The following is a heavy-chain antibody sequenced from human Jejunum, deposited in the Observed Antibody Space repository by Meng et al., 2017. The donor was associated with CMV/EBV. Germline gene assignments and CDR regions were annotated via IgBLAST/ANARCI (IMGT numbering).Heavy chain of an antibody. D-gene: IGHD3-10*01. V-gene: IGHV3-74*01. J-gene: IGHJ4*02. CDR2: INGDGTST. CDR3: TRDFGGLSL. CDR1: GFTFTCDW. Sequence: GGLSPAWGSLRLSCAASGFTFTCDWMDWVLQVPGKGLVWVSRINGDGTSTAYADSVKGRFTVSRDNAKNTLYLQMNSLRAEDTAVYYCTRDFGGLSLWGQGTLVTVSS.